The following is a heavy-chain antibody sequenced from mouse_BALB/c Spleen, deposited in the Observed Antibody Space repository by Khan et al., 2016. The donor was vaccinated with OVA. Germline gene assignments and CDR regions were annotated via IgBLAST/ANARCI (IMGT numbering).Heavy chain of an antibody. V-gene: IGHV5-12-2*01. CDR1: GFTFSSNT. CDR2: ITNGGGST. CDR3: ARVPTFITTALDY. D-gene: IGHD1-2*01. J-gene: IGHJ4*01. Sequence: EVELVESGGGLVQPGGSLKLSCAASGFTFSSNTMSWVRQTPEKRLEWVAYITNGGGSTYYPDTVKGRFTISRDNAKNTLYLQMSSLKSEDTAMYYCARVPTFITTALDYWVQGTSVTVSS.